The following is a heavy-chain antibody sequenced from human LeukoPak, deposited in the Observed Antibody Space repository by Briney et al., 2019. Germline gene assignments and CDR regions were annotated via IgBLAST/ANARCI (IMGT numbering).Heavy chain of an antibody. CDR3: ARTSSYDSSGYFRGYFDY. CDR2: IIPIFGTA. J-gene: IGHJ4*02. D-gene: IGHD3-22*01. CDR1: GGTFSSYA. V-gene: IGHV1-69*13. Sequence: SVKVSCKASGGTFSSYAISWVRQAPGQGLEWMGGIIPIFGTANYAQKFQGRVTITADESTSTAYMELSSLRSEDTAVYYCARTSSYDSSGYFRGYFDYWGQGTLVTVSS.